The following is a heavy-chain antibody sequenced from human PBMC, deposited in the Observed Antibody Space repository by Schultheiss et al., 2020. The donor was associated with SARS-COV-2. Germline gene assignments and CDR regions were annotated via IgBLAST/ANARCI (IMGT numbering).Heavy chain of an antibody. CDR1: GLTVSNNY. V-gene: IGHV3-66*01. CDR2: IYSGGNT. J-gene: IGHJ6*02. Sequence: GGSLRLSCAASGLTVSNNYMTWVRQAPGKGLEWVSVIYSGGNTHYADSVRGRFIISRDNSKNTLYLQTTSLRVEDTAMYYCVRDGPAASYGMDVWGQGTTVTVSS. D-gene: IGHD2-2*01. CDR3: VRDGPAASYGMDV.